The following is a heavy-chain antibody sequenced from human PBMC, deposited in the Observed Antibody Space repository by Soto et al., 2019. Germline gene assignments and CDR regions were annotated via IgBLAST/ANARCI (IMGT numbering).Heavy chain of an antibody. J-gene: IGHJ4*01. Sequence: QIQLVQSGAEVKKPGASVKVSCKASGYTFNIYGINWVRQAPGQGLEWMGWISAFNGKTNYAQNVQGRVTMTTDTSTSTAYVELRSLRSDDTAVYYWARDRVPKRSGFFPFDYWGHGTLVTVSS. CDR2: ISAFNGKT. D-gene: IGHD3-3*01. CDR3: ARDRVPKRSGFFPFDY. V-gene: IGHV1-18*01. CDR1: GYTFNIYG.